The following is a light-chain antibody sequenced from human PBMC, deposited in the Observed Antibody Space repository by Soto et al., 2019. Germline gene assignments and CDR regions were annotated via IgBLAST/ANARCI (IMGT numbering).Light chain of an antibody. Sequence: QSALTQPRSVSGSPGQSVTISCAGTSGDIGAYNFVSWYQQHPGKAPKLMIYDVVKRPSGVPDRFSGSKSGNTASLTIYGLQTEDEADYYCQSYDSSLSGYVFGTGTKVTV. CDR1: SGDIGAYNF. CDR3: QSYDSSLSGYV. V-gene: IGLV2-11*01. J-gene: IGLJ1*01. CDR2: DVV.